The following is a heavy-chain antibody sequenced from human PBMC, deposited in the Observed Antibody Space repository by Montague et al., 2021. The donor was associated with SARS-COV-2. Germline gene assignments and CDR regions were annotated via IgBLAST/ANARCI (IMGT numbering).Heavy chain of an antibody. V-gene: IGHV4-59*01. CDR1: GGSISSYY. D-gene: IGHD5-12*01. CDR3: ARGGGYSGYDHDY. CDR2: SYYSGSS. J-gene: IGHJ4*02. Sequence: SETLSLTCTVSGGSISSYYCSWSWQPPGKGLELIGNSYYSGSSTYHSYLKSRVTISVYTAKNQFSLKLSSVTAPDTAVYYCARGGGYSGYDHDYWGQGTLVTVSS.